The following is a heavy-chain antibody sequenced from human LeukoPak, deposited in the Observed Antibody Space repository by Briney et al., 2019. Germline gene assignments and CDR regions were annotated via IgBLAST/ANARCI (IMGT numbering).Heavy chain of an antibody. CDR1: GGSITSSTYY. V-gene: IGHV4-39*01. CDR2: IYYSGSS. J-gene: IGHJ3*02. D-gene: IGHD5-24*01. CDR3: ARQQFSQDGFNI. Sequence: KPSETLSLTCSVSGGSITSSTYYWGWIRQPPGKGLEWIGSIYYSGSSYYNPSLKSRVTISVETSKSQFSLKLTSVTAADTAVYYCARQQFSQDGFNIWGQGKMVTVFS.